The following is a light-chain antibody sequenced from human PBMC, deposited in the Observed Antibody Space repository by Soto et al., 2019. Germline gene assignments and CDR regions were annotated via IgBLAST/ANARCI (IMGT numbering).Light chain of an antibody. CDR3: SSYSRRSTYV. CDR1: SSDVGGYNY. J-gene: IGLJ1*01. V-gene: IGLV2-14*03. Sequence: SVLTQPASVSGSPGQSITISCTGTSSDVGGYNYVSWYQQHPGKAPKLIIYDVSYRPSGVSNRFSGSKSGNTVSLTISGLQAEDEADYFCSSYSRRSTYVFGTGTKVTVL. CDR2: DVS.